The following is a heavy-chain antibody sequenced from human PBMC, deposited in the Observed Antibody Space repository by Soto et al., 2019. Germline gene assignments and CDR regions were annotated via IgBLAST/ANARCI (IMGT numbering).Heavy chain of an antibody. J-gene: IGHJ4*02. CDR3: ASQSSLGY. V-gene: IGHV3-74*01. Sequence: PGGSLRLSCEASGFTFSAYWMHWVRQAPGEGLVWVSRINSDGSNTNYADSVKGRFTISRDNSKNTVYLQMNSLRAEDTAVYYCASQSSLGYWGQGSLVTVSS. CDR2: INSDGSNT. CDR1: GFTFSAYW.